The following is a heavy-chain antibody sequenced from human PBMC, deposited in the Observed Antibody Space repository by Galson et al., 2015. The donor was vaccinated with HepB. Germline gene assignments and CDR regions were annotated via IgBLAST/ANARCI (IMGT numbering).Heavy chain of an antibody. J-gene: IGHJ4*02. CDR2: ISSSGGST. CDR1: GFTFSSYA. Sequence: SLRLSCAASGFTFSSYAMHWVRQAPGKGLEYVSAISSSGGSTYYADSVKGRFTISRDNSKNTLYLQMSSLRAEDTAVYYCVKDHGYKGVGYFDYWGQGTLVTVSS. D-gene: IGHD5-24*01. V-gene: IGHV3-64D*06. CDR3: VKDHGYKGVGYFDY.